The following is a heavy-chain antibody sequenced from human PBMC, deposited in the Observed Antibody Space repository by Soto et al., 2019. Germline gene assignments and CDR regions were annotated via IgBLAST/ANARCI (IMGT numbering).Heavy chain of an antibody. V-gene: IGHV1-69*01. J-gene: IGHJ4*02. CDR2: IIPIFGTA. CDR3: ASLIGVRDYDSSGYEFDY. CDR1: GGTFSSYA. Sequence: QVQLVQSGAEVKKPGSSVKVSCKASGGTFSSYAISWVRQAPGQGLEWMRGIIPIFGTANYAQKFQGRVTITADESMSTAYMELSSLRSEDTAVYYCASLIGVRDYDSSGYEFDYWGQGTLVTVSS. D-gene: IGHD3-22*01.